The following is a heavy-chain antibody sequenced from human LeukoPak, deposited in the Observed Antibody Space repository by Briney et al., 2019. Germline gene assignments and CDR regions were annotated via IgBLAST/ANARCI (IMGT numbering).Heavy chain of an antibody. CDR1: GGSISSYY. CDR3: ARALGGYYDSSGYYYNWYFDL. D-gene: IGHD3-22*01. Sequence: SETLSLTCTVSGGSISSYYWSWIRQPPGKGLEWIGYIYYSGSTNYNPSLKSRVTISVDTSKNQFSLKLSSVTAADTAVYYCARALGGYYDSSGYYYNWYFDLWGRGTLVTVSS. CDR2: IYYSGST. J-gene: IGHJ2*01. V-gene: IGHV4-59*01.